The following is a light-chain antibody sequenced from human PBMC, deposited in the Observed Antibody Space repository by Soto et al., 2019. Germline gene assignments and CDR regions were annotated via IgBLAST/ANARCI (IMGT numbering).Light chain of an antibody. CDR1: QSVSSY. J-gene: IGKJ2*01. CDR3: QQRSNWPMYT. CDR2: DAS. Sequence: EIVLTQSPATLSLSPGERATLSYRASQSVSSYLAWYQQKPGQAPRLLIYDASNRATGIPARFSGSGSGTDFTLTISSLEPEDFPVYYCQQRSNWPMYTFGQGTKLEIK. V-gene: IGKV3-11*01.